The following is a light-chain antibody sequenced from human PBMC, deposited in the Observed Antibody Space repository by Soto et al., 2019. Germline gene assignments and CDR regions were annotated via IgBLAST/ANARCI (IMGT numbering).Light chain of an antibody. CDR2: GAS. CDR3: QQYDLALN. J-gene: IGKJ3*01. V-gene: IGKV3-20*01. CDR1: QKISNKY. Sequence: IVLTQSPGILSLSPGERATLSCRASQKISNKYLAWYQQKPGQAPRLLIFGASTRATGIPDRFVGRGSGTDFTLTISRLEPEDFAVYYCQQYDLALNFGHGTKVEIK.